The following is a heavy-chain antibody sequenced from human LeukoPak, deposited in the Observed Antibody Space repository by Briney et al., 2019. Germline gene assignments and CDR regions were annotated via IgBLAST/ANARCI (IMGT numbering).Heavy chain of an antibody. CDR1: GFTFSSYG. Sequence: PGGSLRLSCAASGFTFSSYGMHWVRQAPGKGLEWVAFIRYDGSNKYYADSVKGRFTISRDNSKNTLYLQMNSLRAEDTAVYYCAKDPSPYDILTGKSGAFDIWGQGTMVTVSS. D-gene: IGHD3-9*01. CDR2: IRYDGSNK. J-gene: IGHJ3*02. CDR3: AKDPSPYDILTGKSGAFDI. V-gene: IGHV3-30*02.